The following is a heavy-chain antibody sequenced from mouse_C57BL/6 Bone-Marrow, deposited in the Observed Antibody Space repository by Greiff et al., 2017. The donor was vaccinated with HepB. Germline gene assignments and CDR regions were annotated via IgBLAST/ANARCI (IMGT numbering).Heavy chain of an antibody. CDR2: IYPRSGNT. V-gene: IGHV1-81*01. J-gene: IGHJ3*01. CDR1: GYTFTSYG. Sequence: VQLVESGAELARPGASVKLSCKASGYTFTSYGISWVKQRTGQGLEWIGEIYPRSGNTYYNEKFKGKATLTADKSSSTAYMELRSLTSEDSAVYFCARPVPRFAYWGQGTLVTVSA. CDR3: ARPVPRFAY.